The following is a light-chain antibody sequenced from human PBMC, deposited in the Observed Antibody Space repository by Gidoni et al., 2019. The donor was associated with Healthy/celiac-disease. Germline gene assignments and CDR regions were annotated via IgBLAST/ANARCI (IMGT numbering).Light chain of an antibody. Sequence: AIQLTQSPSSLSASVGDRVTITCLASQGISRALAWYQQKPGKAPKLLIYDASSLESGVPSRFSGSGYGTDFTLTISSLQHEDFATYYYQQFSSYPITFGQGTRLEIK. J-gene: IGKJ5*01. CDR2: DAS. CDR1: QGISRA. CDR3: QQFSSYPIT. V-gene: IGKV1-13*02.